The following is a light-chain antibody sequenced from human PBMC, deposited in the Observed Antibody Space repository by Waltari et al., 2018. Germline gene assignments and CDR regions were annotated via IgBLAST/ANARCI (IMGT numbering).Light chain of an antibody. V-gene: IGKV4-1*01. J-gene: IGKJ2*01. CDR2: WAS. CDR3: QQCYSTPYT. CDR1: QNLLYTPDNKNY. Sequence: DIVMTQSPDSLAVSLGERVTINCRSSQNLLYTPDNKNYLAWFQQKPGQPPKLLIYWASTRESGVPDRFSGSGSGTEFTLTISSLQAADVAVYYCQQCYSTPYTFGQGTKLEIK.